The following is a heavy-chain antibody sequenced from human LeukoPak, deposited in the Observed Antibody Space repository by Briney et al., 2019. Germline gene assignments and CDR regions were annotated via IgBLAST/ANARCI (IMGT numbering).Heavy chain of an antibody. D-gene: IGHD3-10*01. V-gene: IGHV4-34*01. CDR2: INHSGST. Sequence: SETLSLTCAVYGGSFSGYYWSWIRQPPGKGLEWIGEINHSGSTNYNPSLKSRVTISVDTSKNQFSLKLSSVTAADTAVYYCARHEIVLLWFGESSFDYWGQGTLVAVSS. J-gene: IGHJ4*02. CDR1: GGSFSGYY. CDR3: ARHEIVLLWFGESSFDY.